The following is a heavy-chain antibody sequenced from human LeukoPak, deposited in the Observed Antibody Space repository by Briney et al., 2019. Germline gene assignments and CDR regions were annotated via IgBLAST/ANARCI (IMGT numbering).Heavy chain of an antibody. CDR1: GFSFSSYS. CDR2: ISSSSSYI. V-gene: IGHV3-21*01. D-gene: IGHD2-2*01. J-gene: IGHJ4*02. Sequence: GGSLRLSCAASGFSFSSYSMNWVRQAPGKGLEWVSSISSSSSYIYYADSVKGRFTISRDNAKNSLYLQMNSLRAEDTAVYYCARDLANQLDDYWGQGTLVTVSS. CDR3: ARDLANQLDDY.